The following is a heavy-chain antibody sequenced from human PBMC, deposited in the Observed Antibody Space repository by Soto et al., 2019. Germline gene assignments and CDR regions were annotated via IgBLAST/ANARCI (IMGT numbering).Heavy chain of an antibody. Sequence: SVTLCLTCTVSGTCLNDHSYYWTWIRQPTGKGLEWIGSSYYSETTCFCPSLKSRATISVERSQNQFSLQLTYLPSANPAIYYWTGRYNWNDSYLD. J-gene: IGHJ4*03. D-gene: IGHD1-20*01. CDR2: SYYSETT. CDR3: TGRYNWNDSYLD. CDR1: GTCLNDHSYY. V-gene: IGHV4-39*01.